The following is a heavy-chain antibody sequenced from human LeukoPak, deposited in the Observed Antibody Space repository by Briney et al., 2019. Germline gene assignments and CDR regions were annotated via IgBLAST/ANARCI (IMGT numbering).Heavy chain of an antibody. V-gene: IGHV4-30-2*01. J-gene: IGHJ3*02. CDR3: ARELQRDAFDI. CDR1: GGSISSGGYY. CDR2: IYHSGST. Sequence: SETLSLTRTVSGGSISSGGYYWSWIRQPPGKGLEWIGYIYHSGSTYYNPSLKSRVTISVDRSKNQFSLKLSSVTAADTAVYYCARELQRDAFDIWGQGTMVTVSS.